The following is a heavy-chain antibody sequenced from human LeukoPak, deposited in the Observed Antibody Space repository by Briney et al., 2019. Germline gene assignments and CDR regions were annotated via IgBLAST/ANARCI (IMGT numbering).Heavy chain of an antibody. V-gene: IGHV3-30*18. CDR3: AKGTAVDRQYFEN. D-gene: IGHD1-1*01. CDR1: RFTFSACG. J-gene: IGHJ4*02. CDR2: ISFDGSHK. Sequence: GGSLRLSCAASRFTFSACGMHWVGQAPGKGLEWVAAISFDGSHKYYADSVKGRFTISRDNSMNTLYLQMNSLRAEDTAVYYCAKGTAVDRQYFENWGQGTLVTVSS.